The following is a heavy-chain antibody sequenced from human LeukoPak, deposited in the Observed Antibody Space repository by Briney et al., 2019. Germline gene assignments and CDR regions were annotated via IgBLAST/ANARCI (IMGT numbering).Heavy chain of an antibody. CDR1: GFTFSNAW. CDR2: IKPDGSEK. Sequence: GGSLRLSCEASGFTFSNAWMSWVRQAPGKGLEWVANIKPDGSEKHYVDSVKGRFTFSRDNAKNSLYLQMNGLRAEDMAVYYCARLAAGSDYFDYWGQGTLVTVSS. V-gene: IGHV3-7*04. D-gene: IGHD6-13*01. CDR3: ARLAAGSDYFDY. J-gene: IGHJ4*02.